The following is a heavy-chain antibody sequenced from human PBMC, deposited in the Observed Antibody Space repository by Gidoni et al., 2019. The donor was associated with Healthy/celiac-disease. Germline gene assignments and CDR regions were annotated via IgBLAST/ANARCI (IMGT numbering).Heavy chain of an antibody. Sequence: EVQLVQSGAAVQKPGECLRISCQGSGYSFTSYWISWVRQIPGKGPEWMGRIDPSDSYTNYSPSFQGHVTISADKSISTAYLQWSSLKASDTAMYYGARHDPYWYFDLWGRGTLVTVSS. J-gene: IGHJ2*01. CDR1: GYSFTSYW. V-gene: IGHV5-10-1*03. CDR3: ARHDPYWYFDL. CDR2: IDPSDSYT.